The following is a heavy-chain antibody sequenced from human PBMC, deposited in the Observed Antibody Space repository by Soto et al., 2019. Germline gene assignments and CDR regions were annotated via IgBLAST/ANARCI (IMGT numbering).Heavy chain of an antibody. CDR1: GGSISSGGYY. CDR3: ARDSGGAAAGNYYYYGMDV. D-gene: IGHD6-13*01. Sequence: PSETLSLTCTVSGGSISSGGYYWSWIRQHPGKGLEWIGYIYYSGSTYYNPSLKSRVTISVDTSKNQFSLKLSSVTAADTAVYYCARDSGGAAAGNYYYYGMDVWGQGTTVTVSS. V-gene: IGHV4-31*03. CDR2: IYYSGST. J-gene: IGHJ6*02.